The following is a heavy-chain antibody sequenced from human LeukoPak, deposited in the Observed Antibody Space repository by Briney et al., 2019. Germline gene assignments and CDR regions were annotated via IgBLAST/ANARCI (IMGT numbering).Heavy chain of an antibody. D-gene: IGHD2-15*01. CDR2: IYYSGST. J-gene: IGHJ4*02. V-gene: IGHV4-30-4*08. CDR1: GGSISSGDYY. Sequence: TQTLSLTCTVSGGSISSGDYYWSWIRLPPGKGLEWIGYIYYSGSTYYNPSLKSRVTISVDTSKNQFSLKLSSVTAADTAVYYCARDSVGYCSGGSCYSDYWGQGTLVAVSS. CDR3: ARDSVGYCSGGSCYSDY.